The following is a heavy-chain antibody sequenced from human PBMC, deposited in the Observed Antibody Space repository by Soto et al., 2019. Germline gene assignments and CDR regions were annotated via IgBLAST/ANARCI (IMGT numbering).Heavy chain of an antibody. CDR2: ISAYNGNT. Sequence: ASVKVSCKASGYTFTSYCISWVRQAPGQGLEWMGWISAYNGNTNYAQKLQGRVTMTTDTSTSTAYMELRSLRSDDTAVYYCAIAFDYSFWSGQYCFDFRGQRSLVTGSS. J-gene: IGHJ4*02. D-gene: IGHD3-3*01. CDR1: GYTFTSYC. V-gene: IGHV1-18*01. CDR3: AIAFDYSFWSGQYCFDF.